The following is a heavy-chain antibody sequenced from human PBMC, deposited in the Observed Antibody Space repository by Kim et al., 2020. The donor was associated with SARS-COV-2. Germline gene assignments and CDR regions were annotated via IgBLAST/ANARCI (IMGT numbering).Heavy chain of an antibody. V-gene: IGHV3-33*01. CDR1: GFTFSSYG. CDR3: ARDRWCSGGSCHYGMDV. J-gene: IGHJ6*02. Sequence: GGSLRLSCAASGFTFSSYGMHWVRQAPGKGLEWVAVIWYDGSNKYYADSVKGRFTISRDNSKNTLYLQMNSLRAEDTAVYYCARDRWCSGGSCHYGMDVWGQGTTVTVSS. D-gene: IGHD2-15*01. CDR2: IWYDGSNK.